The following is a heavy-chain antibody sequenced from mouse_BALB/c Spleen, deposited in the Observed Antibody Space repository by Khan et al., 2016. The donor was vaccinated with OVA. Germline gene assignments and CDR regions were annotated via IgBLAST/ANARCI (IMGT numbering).Heavy chain of an antibody. Sequence: IQSVQSGAELVKPGASVKLSCTASGFNIKDTYMHWVTQRPEQGLEWIGRIDPANGNTKYDPKFQGKATITADTSSNTAYLQFSSLTSEDTAVYYCTTRYGNPFAYWGQGTLVTVSA. CDR3: TTRYGNPFAY. CDR1: GFNIKDTY. D-gene: IGHD2-1*01. CDR2: IDPANGNT. J-gene: IGHJ3*01. V-gene: IGHV14-3*02.